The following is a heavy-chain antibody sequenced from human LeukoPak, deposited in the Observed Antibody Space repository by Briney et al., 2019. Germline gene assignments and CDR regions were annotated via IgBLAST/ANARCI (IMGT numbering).Heavy chain of an antibody. CDR1: GYTLTELS. J-gene: IGHJ4*02. CDR2: FDPEDGET. V-gene: IGHV1-24*01. Sequence: ASVKVSCKVSGYTLTELSMHWVRQAPGKGLEWMGGFDPEDGETIYAQKFQGRVTMTEDTSTDTAYMGLSSLRSEDTAVYYCATAREMATITPFDYWGQGTLVTASS. D-gene: IGHD5-24*01. CDR3: ATAREMATITPFDY.